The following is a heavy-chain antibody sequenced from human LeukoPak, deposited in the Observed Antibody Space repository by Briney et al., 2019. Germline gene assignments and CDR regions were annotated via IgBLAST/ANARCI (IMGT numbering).Heavy chain of an antibody. V-gene: IGHV4-59*08. Sequence: SETLSLTCTVSGGSISTYYWSWIRQPPGKGLEWIGYIYYSGTPTYNPSLKSRVTISVDTSKNQFSLKLSSVTAADTAVYYCARHSSGWSDFDYWGQGTLVTVSS. CDR1: GGSISTYY. D-gene: IGHD6-19*01. J-gene: IGHJ4*02. CDR2: IYYSGTP. CDR3: ARHSSGWSDFDY.